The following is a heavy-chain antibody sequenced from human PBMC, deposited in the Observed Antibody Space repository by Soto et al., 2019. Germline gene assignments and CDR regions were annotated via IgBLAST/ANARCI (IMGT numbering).Heavy chain of an antibody. CDR3: ARNYYDSSGYYYDDAFDI. Sequence: SVKVSCKASGGTFSSYAISWVRQAPGQGLEWMGGIIPIFGTANYAQKFQGRVTITADKSTSTAYMELSSLRSEDTAVYYCARNYYDSSGYYYDDAFDIWGQGTMVTVSS. D-gene: IGHD3-22*01. J-gene: IGHJ3*02. CDR2: IIPIFGTA. CDR1: GGTFSSYA. V-gene: IGHV1-69*06.